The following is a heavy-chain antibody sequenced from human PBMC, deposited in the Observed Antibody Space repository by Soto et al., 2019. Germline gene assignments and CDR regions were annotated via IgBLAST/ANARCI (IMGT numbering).Heavy chain of an antibody. CDR2: ISSSSSTI. V-gene: IGHV3-48*01. CDR1: GFTFSSYS. D-gene: IGHD2-8*02. CDR3: AGGYWWCSSWNQGRHYMDV. J-gene: IGHJ6*03. Sequence: EVQLVESGGGLVQPGGSLRLSCAASGFTFSSYSMNWVRQAPGKGLEWVSYISSSSSTIYYADSVKGRFTISREKAKNSLYLQKNSLRAEEPAGYLCAGGYWWCSSWNQGRHYMDVWGQGTTVTVSS.